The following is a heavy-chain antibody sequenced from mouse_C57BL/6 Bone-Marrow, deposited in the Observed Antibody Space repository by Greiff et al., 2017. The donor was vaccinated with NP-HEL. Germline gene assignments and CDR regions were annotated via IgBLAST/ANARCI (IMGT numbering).Heavy chain of an antibody. Sequence: DVKLVESGGDLVKPGGSLKLSCAASGFTFSSYGMSWVRQTPDKRLEWVATISSGGSYTYYPDSVKGRFTISRDNAKNTLYLQMSSLKSEDTAMYYCARHGGGDYGYDGTWFAYWGQGTLVTVSA. V-gene: IGHV5-6*02. CDR3: ARHGGGDYGYDGTWFAY. CDR2: ISSGGSYT. J-gene: IGHJ3*01. D-gene: IGHD2-2*01. CDR1: GFTFSSYG.